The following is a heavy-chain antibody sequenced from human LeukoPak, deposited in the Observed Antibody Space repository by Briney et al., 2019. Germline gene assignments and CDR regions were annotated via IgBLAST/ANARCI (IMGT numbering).Heavy chain of an antibody. J-gene: IGHJ6*03. CDR2: ISSSSSYI. D-gene: IGHD3-3*01. V-gene: IGHV3-21*01. CDR3: ARGGISIFGVVIYMDV. Sequence: GGSLRLSCAASGFTFSSYSMNWVRQAPGKGLEWVSSISSSSSYIYYADSVKGRFSISRDNAKNSLYLQMNSLRAEDTAVYYCARGGISIFGVVIYMDVWGKGTTVTVSS. CDR1: GFTFSSYS.